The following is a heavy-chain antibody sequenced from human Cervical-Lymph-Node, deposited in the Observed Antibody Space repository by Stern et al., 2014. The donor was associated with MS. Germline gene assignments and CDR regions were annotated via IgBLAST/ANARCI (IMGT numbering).Heavy chain of an antibody. D-gene: IGHD3-3*01. CDR3: AGSGTYYPDY. CDR2: VHYSGTT. V-gene: IGHV4-59*08. CDR1: GGSISSYY. Sequence: QVQLQESGPGLVKPSETLSLTCSVSGGSISSYYWNWIRQPPGKGLEWIANVHYSGTTNYNPSLKSRFPILLDPSMNKIPLKLTSVTAADTVVYYCAGSGTYYPDYWGQGILVTVSS. J-gene: IGHJ4*02.